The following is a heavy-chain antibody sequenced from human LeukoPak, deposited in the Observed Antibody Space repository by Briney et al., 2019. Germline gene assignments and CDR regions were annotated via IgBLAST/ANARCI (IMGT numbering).Heavy chain of an antibody. CDR2: INTNTGNP. J-gene: IGHJ4*02. CDR1: GYTFSSYA. V-gene: IGHV7-4-1*02. D-gene: IGHD4-23*01. CDR3: AREVAPGGLDY. Sequence: ASVKVSCKASGYTFSSYAMNWVRQAPGQGLEWMGWINTNTGNPTYAQGFTGRFVLSLDTSGSTAYLQISSLKPEDTAVYYCAREVAPGGLDYWGQGTLVTVSS.